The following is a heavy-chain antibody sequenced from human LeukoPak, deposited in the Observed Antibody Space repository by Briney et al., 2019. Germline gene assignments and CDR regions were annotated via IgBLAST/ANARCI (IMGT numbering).Heavy chain of an antibody. CDR1: GYSFTNFW. CDR2: IYPGDSDT. CDR3: ARRAGSLNYFDF. J-gene: IGHJ4*02. D-gene: IGHD5-24*01. Sequence: GESLKISCEGSGYSFTNFWIGWVRQMPGKGLEWTRIIYPGDSDTRYSPSFQGLITISADKSISTAYLQWSSLKASDTAIYYCARRAGSLNYFDFWGQGTLVTVSS. V-gene: IGHV5-51*01.